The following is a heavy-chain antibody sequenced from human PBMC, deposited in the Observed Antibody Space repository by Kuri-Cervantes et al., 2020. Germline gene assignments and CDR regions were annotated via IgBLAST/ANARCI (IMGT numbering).Heavy chain of an antibody. J-gene: IGHJ6*02. CDR3: AKYSGSYDYYYGMDV. V-gene: IGHV3-30*01. D-gene: IGHD1-26*01. CDR2: ISYDGSNK. Sequence: GESLKISCAASGFTFSSYAMHWVRQAPGKGLEWVAAISYDGSNKYYADSVKGRFTISRDNSKNTLYLQMNSLRAEDTAVYYCAKYSGSYDYYYGMDVWGQGTTVTVSS. CDR1: GFTFSSYA.